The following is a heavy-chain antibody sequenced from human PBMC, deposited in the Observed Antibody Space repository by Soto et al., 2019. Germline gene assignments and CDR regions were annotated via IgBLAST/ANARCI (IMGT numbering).Heavy chain of an antibody. CDR3: ARYPNPTVAGLPFDL. CDR1: GFTFSSYW. Sequence: EVQLVESGGGLVQPGGSLRLSCAASGFTFSSYWMSWVRQAPGKGLEWVAHTRQDGGQEYYVDSVKGRFTISRDNAKTSLYIQMNSLRVEDTAVYYCARYPNPTVAGLPFDLWGQGTLVTVSS. V-gene: IGHV3-7*03. CDR2: TRQDGGQE. J-gene: IGHJ4*02. D-gene: IGHD6-19*01.